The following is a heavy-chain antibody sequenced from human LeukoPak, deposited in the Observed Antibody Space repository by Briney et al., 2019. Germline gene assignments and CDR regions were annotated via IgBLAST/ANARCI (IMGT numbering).Heavy chain of an antibody. CDR3: ARASGSSISWNYFDY. Sequence: PGGSLRLSCAASGFTFSTYSMNWVRQAPGKGLEWGSYISTGSTTIYYADSVKGRFTISRDNAKNSLYLQMNSLRDEDTAVYYCARASGSSISWNYFDYWGQGTLVTVSS. CDR2: ISTGSTTI. V-gene: IGHV3-48*02. D-gene: IGHD6-13*01. J-gene: IGHJ4*02. CDR1: GFTFSTYS.